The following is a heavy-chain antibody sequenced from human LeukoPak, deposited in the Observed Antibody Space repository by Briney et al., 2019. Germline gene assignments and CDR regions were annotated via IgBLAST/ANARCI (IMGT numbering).Heavy chain of an antibody. CDR1: GFTVSSNY. CDR3: AREGIVGSTRDY. D-gene: IGHD1-26*01. CDR2: IYSGGST. J-gene: IGHJ4*02. Sequence: GGSLRLSCAASGFTVSSNYVRWVRQAPGKGLEWVSIIYSGGSTYYADSVKGRFTISRDNSKNTLYLQMNSLRAEDTAVYYCAREGIVGSTRDYWGQGTLVTVSS. V-gene: IGHV3-53*01.